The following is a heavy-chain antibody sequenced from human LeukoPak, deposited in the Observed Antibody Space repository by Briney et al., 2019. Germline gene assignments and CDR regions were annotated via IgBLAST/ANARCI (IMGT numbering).Heavy chain of an antibody. CDR2: IYHSGST. J-gene: IGHJ5*02. V-gene: IGHV4-4*02. CDR3: ARVYSSGWYLNWFDP. Sequence: SETLSLTCAVSGGSISSSNWWSWVRQPPGKGLEWIGEIYHSGSTNYNPSLKSRVTISVDTSKNQFSLKLSSVTAADTAVYYCARVYSSGWYLNWFDPWGQGTLVTVSS. CDR1: GGSISSSNW. D-gene: IGHD6-19*01.